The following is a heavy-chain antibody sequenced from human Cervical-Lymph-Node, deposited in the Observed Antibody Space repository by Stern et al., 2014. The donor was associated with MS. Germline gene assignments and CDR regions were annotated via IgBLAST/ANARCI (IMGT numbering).Heavy chain of an antibody. Sequence: QVQLQESGPGLVRPSETLSLTCTVSGGSTSSFYWSWIRQAPGKGLEWIGYTYYRGNSTYNPSLRGRVTISADTSKSQFSLKLHSVTAADTAVYYCSSSGYNGVDDYFDYWGQGTLVTVSS. CDR1: GGSTSSFY. CDR3: SSSGYNGVDDYFDY. V-gene: IGHV4-59*03. J-gene: IGHJ4*02. CDR2: TYYRGNS. D-gene: IGHD3-22*01.